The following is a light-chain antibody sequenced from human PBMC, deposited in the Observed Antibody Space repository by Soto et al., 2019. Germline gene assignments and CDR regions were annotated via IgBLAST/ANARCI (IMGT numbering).Light chain of an antibody. V-gene: IGKV3-20*01. J-gene: IGKJ1*01. CDR2: GAA. Sequence: EIVLTQSPATLSLSPGERATLSCRASQSVSSYLAWYQQKPGQAPRHLIYGAASRATGIPDRFSGSGSGTDFTLTISRLEPEDFAVYYCQQYGSSPGWTFGQGTKVDIK. CDR1: QSVSSY. CDR3: QQYGSSPGWT.